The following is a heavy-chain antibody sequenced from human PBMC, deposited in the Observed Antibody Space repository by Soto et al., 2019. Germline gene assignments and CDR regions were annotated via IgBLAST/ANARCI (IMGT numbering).Heavy chain of an antibody. CDR2: IIPIFGTA. J-gene: IGHJ6*02. V-gene: IGHV1-69*01. Sequence: QVQLVQSGAEVKKPGSSVKVSCKASGGTFSNYAISWVRQAPGQGLEWMGGIIPIFGTANYAQKFQGRVTITADESTSTAYMELSSLRSEYTAVYYCARARSIAVARRGYYCDGMGVWGQGTMVTVSS. D-gene: IGHD6-19*01. CDR3: ARARSIAVARRGYYCDGMGV. CDR1: GGTFSNYA.